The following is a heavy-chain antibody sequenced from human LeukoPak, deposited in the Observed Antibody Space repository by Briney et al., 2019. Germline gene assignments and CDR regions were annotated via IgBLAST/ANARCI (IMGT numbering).Heavy chain of an antibody. V-gene: IGHV3-48*03. J-gene: IGHJ4*02. Sequence: GGSLRLSCEVSAFTFRTYEMNWVRQAPGKGLEGVSYISGCGDTIYYAASVRGRFTISRDNAKNSLYLQTNSQRAEDTAVYYCASVTARDYYTSGSYPPPFDSWGQGTLLTGSS. CDR1: AFTFRTYE. D-gene: IGHD3-10*01. CDR3: ASVTARDYYTSGSYPPPFDS. CDR2: ISGCGDTI.